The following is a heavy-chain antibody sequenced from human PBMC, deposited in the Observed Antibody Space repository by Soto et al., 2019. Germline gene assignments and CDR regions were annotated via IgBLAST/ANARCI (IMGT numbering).Heavy chain of an antibody. J-gene: IGHJ4*02. Sequence: QVQLQESGPGLVQPSQTLSLTCTVAGDSISSGDYYWRWVRQSPGKGLEWIGCIYYSGTTYYNPSLETRLNMSVDTAKNHFSLMLSSVTAADTAMYFCARGFKRYSSAPGALEYWGPGTLVTVSS. CDR3: ARGFKRYSSAPGALEY. CDR2: IYYSGTT. CDR1: GDSISSGDYY. D-gene: IGHD6-25*01. V-gene: IGHV4-30-4*01.